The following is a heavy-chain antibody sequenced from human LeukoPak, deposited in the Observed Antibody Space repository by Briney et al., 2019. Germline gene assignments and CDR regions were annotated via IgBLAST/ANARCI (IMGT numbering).Heavy chain of an antibody. CDR1: GFAFSSSS. Sequence: PGGSLRLSCEASGFAFSSSSMNWVRQAPGKGLEWVSYISGSSDTIYYTDSVKGRFTISRDNAKNSLYLQLNSLRAEDTAVYYCARDRGMVDVWGKGTTVTVSS. D-gene: IGHD2-8*01. J-gene: IGHJ6*04. V-gene: IGHV3-48*01. CDR2: ISGSSDTI. CDR3: ARDRGMVDV.